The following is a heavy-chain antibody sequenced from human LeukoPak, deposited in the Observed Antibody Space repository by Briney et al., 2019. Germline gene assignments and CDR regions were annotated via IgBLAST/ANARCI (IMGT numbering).Heavy chain of an antibody. CDR2: INPNSGDT. Sequence: ASVKVSCKASGYTFTAYYIHWVRQAPGQGLEWLGWINPNSGDTNYAQKFQGRVTMTRDTSITTAYMELSRLKSDDTAVYYYARGLMSAVGVGYFDYWGQGTLVTVSS. CDR3: ARGLMSAVGVGYFDY. V-gene: IGHV1-2*02. CDR1: GYTFTAYY. J-gene: IGHJ4*02. D-gene: IGHD1-26*01.